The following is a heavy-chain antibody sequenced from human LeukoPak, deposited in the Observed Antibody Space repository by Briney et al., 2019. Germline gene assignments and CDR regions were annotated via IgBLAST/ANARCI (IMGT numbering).Heavy chain of an antibody. CDR1: GFTFSSYS. CDR2: ISSSSSYI. V-gene: IGHV3-21*04. CDR3: AREAYSSSFFDY. D-gene: IGHD6-6*01. J-gene: IGHJ4*02. Sequence: PGESLRLSCAASGFTFSSYSMNWVRQAPGKGLEWVSSISSSSSYIYYADSVKGRFTISRDNSKNTLYLQMNSLRAVDTAVYYCAREAYSSSFFDYWGQGTLVTVSS.